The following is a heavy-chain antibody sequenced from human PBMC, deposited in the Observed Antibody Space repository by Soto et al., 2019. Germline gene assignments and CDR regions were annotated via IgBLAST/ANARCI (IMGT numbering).Heavy chain of an antibody. J-gene: IGHJ6*02. Sequence: GGSLRLSCAASGFTFDDYAMHWVRQAPGKGLEWVSGISWNSGSIGYADSVKGRFTISRDNAKNSLYLQMNSLGAEDTALYYCAKDENWNYGYGMDVWGQGTTVTVSS. CDR1: GFTFDDYA. CDR3: AKDENWNYGYGMDV. CDR2: ISWNSGSI. D-gene: IGHD1-1*01. V-gene: IGHV3-9*01.